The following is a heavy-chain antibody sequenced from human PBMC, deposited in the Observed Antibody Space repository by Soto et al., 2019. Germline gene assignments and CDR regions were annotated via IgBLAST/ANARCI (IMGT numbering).Heavy chain of an antibody. CDR3: AAENTMVRGAYYYYGMDV. CDR2: IVVGSGNT. J-gene: IGHJ6*02. Sequence: ASVKVSCKASGFTFTSSAVQWVRQARGQRLEWIGWIVVGSGNTNYAQKFQERVTITRDMSTSTAYMELSSLRSEDTAVYYCAAENTMVRGAYYYYGMDVWGQGTTVTVS. CDR1: GFTFTSSA. D-gene: IGHD3-10*01. V-gene: IGHV1-58*01.